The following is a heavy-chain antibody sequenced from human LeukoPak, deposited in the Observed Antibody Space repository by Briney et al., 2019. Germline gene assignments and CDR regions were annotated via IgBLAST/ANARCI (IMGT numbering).Heavy chain of an antibody. V-gene: IGHV3-9*01. J-gene: IGHJ4*02. D-gene: IGHD3-3*01. CDR1: GFTFDDYA. CDR2: ISWSSGSI. Sequence: PGRSLRLSCAASGFTFDDYAMHWVRQAPGKGLEWVSGISWSSGSIGYADSVKGRFTISRDNAKNSLYLQMNSLRAEDTALYYCARDKRVIGATPTLDYWGQGTLVTVSS. CDR3: ARDKRVIGATPTLDY.